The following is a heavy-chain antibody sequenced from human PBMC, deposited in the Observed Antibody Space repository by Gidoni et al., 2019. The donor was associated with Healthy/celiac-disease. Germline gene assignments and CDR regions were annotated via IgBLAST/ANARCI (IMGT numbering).Heavy chain of an antibody. Sequence: EVQLLESGGGLVQPGGSLRLSCAASGFTFSSYAMSWVRQAPGKGLEWVSAISGSGGSTYYADSVKGRFTISRDNSKNTLYLQMNSLRAEDTAVYYCAKLKTPPGAGYYYMDVWGKGTTVTVSS. J-gene: IGHJ6*03. V-gene: IGHV3-23*01. CDR3: AKLKTPPGAGYYYMDV. CDR1: GFTFSSYA. D-gene: IGHD3-10*01. CDR2: ISGSGGST.